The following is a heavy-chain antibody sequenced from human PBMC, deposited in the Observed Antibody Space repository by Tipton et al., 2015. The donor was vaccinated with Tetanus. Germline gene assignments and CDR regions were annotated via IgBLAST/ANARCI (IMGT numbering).Heavy chain of an antibody. CDR2: IFHSGST. V-gene: IGHV4-59*01. CDR1: GGSMSNNY. D-gene: IGHD2-2*01. Sequence: TLSLTCTVSGGSMSNNYWSWIRQPPGKGLEWIAYIFHSGSTNYSPSLKSRVAISMDTSKNQISLKLSSVTAADTAVYYCARRSYCSNSGCFDAFDLWGQGTMVTASS. CDR3: ARRSYCSNSGCFDAFDL. J-gene: IGHJ3*01.